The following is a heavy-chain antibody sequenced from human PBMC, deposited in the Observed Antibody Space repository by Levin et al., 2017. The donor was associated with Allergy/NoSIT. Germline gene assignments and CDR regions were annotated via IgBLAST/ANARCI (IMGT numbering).Heavy chain of an antibody. J-gene: IGHJ4*02. Sequence: AGGSLRLSCAASGFTFSTYTMNWVRQAPGKGLEWVSSISSSGNYIYYADSMKGRFTISRDNAKNSLFLQMNSLRAEDTAVYYCARANYGDPPRYDYWGQGSLVTVSS. D-gene: IGHD4-17*01. CDR2: ISSSGNYI. CDR3: ARANYGDPPRYDY. V-gene: IGHV3-21*03. CDR1: GFTFSTYT.